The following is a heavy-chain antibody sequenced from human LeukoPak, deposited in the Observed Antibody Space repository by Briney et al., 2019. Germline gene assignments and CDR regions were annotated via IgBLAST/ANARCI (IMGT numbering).Heavy chain of an antibody. CDR1: GGSIGSDY. CDR3: SREHYSTSDY. CDR2: IYYTGGT. V-gene: IGHV4-59*08. J-gene: IGHJ4*02. Sequence: PSETLSLTCTVSGGSIGSDYWTWIRQPPGKGLEYIGYIYYTGGTNYNPSLKSRVTISVDTSKNQFSLKLSSVTAADTAVYYCSREHYSTSDYWGQGILVTVSS. D-gene: IGHD1/OR15-1a*01.